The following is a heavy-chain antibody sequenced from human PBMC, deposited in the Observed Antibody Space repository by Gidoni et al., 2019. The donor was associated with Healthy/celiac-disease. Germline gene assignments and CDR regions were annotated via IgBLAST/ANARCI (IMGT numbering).Heavy chain of an antibody. V-gene: IGHV3-74*01. CDR3: ARGSGGYYGCFDY. D-gene: IGHD1-26*01. J-gene: IGHJ4*02. Sequence: EVQLVESGGGLVQPGGSLRLSCAASGFTFSSYWMHWVRQAPGKGLMWVSRINSDGSSTSYADSVKGRFTISRDNAKNTLYLQMDSLRAEDTGVYYCARGSGGYYGCFDYWGQGTLVTVSS. CDR1: GFTFSSYW. CDR2: INSDGSST.